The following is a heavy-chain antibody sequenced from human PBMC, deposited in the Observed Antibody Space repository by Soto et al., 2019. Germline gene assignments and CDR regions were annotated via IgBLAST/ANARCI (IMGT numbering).Heavy chain of an antibody. D-gene: IGHD3-22*01. V-gene: IGHV1-24*01. CDR1: GYTLTELS. CDR3: ATRGYYTHYYYYYGMDV. CDR2: FDPEDGET. Sequence: ASVKVSCKVSGYTLTELSMHWVRQAPGKGLEWMGGFDPEDGETIYAQKFQGRVTMTEDTSTDTAYMELSSLRSEDTAVYYCATRGYYTHYYYYYGMDVWGQGTTVTVSS. J-gene: IGHJ6*02.